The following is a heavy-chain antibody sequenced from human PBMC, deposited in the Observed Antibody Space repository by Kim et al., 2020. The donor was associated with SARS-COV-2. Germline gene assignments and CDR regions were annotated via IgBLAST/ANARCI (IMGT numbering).Heavy chain of an antibody. Sequence: ASVKVSCKASGYTFTSHDINWVRQATGQGLEWMGWMNPNSGNTGSAQKFQGRVTMTRDTSISTAYMELSSLRSEDTAVYYCAREGTTKYSSAYAYWGQGTLVTVSS. CDR1: GYTFTSHD. V-gene: IGHV1-8*01. D-gene: IGHD6-19*01. CDR2: MNPNSGNT. J-gene: IGHJ4*02. CDR3: AREGTTKYSSAYAY.